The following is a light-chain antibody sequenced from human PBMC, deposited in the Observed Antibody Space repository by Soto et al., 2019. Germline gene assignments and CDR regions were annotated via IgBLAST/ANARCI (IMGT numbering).Light chain of an antibody. CDR1: QSVSSTY. V-gene: IGKV3-20*01. J-gene: IGKJ4*01. CDR2: GAS. CDR3: QHYGSSLFT. Sequence: EIVLTQSPGTLSLSPGERATLSCRASQSVSSTYLAWYQQKPGQAPRLLIYGASSRATGIPDRFSGSGSGTEFTLTISRLEPEDFAVYYCQHYGSSLFTFGGGTKVEIK.